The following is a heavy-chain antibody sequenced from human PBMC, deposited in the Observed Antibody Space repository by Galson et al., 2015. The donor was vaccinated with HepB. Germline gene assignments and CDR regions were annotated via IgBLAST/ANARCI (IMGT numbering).Heavy chain of an antibody. CDR3: ARVGAPHSGNKQYWYFDL. V-gene: IGHV3-11*01. J-gene: IGHJ2*01. Sequence: SLRLSCAASGFTFSDYYMSWIRQAPGKGLEWVSYISSSGSTIYYADSVKGRFTISRDNAKNSLYLQMNSLRAEDTAVYYCARVGAPHSGNKQYWYFDLWGRGTLVTVSS. CDR1: GFTFSDYY. CDR2: ISSSGSTI. D-gene: IGHD1-26*01.